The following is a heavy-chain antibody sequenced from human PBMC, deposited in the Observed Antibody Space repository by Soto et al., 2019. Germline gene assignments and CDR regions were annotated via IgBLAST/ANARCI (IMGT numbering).Heavy chain of an antibody. CDR3: ARQSEYSYGLDY. CDR2: IYYSGST. Sequence: QVQLQESGPGLVKPSETLSLTCTVSGDSISGDYWSWIRQPPGKGLEWIGYIYYSGSTNYNPSLMCRVTISIYASNNQFSLKVSSVPAEDTAVYYCARQSEYSYGLDYWGQGILVTVSS. CDR1: GDSISGDY. V-gene: IGHV4-59*08. D-gene: IGHD5-18*01. J-gene: IGHJ4*02.